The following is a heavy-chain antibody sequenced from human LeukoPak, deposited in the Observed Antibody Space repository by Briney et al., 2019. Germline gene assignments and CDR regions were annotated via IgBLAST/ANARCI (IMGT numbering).Heavy chain of an antibody. CDR3: ARGFITMVRGVILPFDY. V-gene: IGHV1-2*02. CDR1: GYTFTVYY. CDR2: INPNSGGT. Sequence: ASVKVSCKASGYTFTVYYMHWVRQAPGQGLEWMGWINPNSGGTNYAQKFQGRVTMTRDTSISTAYMELSRLRSDDTAVYYCARGFITMVRGVILPFDYWGQGTLVTVSS. J-gene: IGHJ4*02. D-gene: IGHD3-10*01.